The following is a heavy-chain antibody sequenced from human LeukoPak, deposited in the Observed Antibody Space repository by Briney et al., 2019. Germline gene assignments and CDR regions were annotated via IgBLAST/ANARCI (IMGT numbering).Heavy chain of an antibody. Sequence: ASVKVSCKASGYTFTGYYMHWVRQAPGQGLEWMGWINPNSGGTNYAQKFQGRVTMTRDTSISTAYMELSRLRSDGTAVYYCARYKDSSGWYGWFDPWGQGTLVTVSS. V-gene: IGHV1-2*02. CDR1: GYTFTGYY. J-gene: IGHJ5*02. D-gene: IGHD6-19*01. CDR2: INPNSGGT. CDR3: ARYKDSSGWYGWFDP.